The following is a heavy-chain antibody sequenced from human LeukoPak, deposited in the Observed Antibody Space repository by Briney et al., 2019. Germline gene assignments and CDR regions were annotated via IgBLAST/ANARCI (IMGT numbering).Heavy chain of an antibody. J-gene: IGHJ4*02. V-gene: IGHV4-34*01. CDR2: INHTGGT. CDR1: GGSFSSYY. CDR3: ASIYDSSGHYYVVRDY. Sequence: SETLSLTCAVYGGSFSSYYWSWIRRPPGKGLEWIGEINHTGGTNYNPSLKSRVTISVDTSKNQFSLKLSSVTAADTAVYYCASIYDSSGHYYVVRDYWGQGTLVTVSS. D-gene: IGHD3-22*01.